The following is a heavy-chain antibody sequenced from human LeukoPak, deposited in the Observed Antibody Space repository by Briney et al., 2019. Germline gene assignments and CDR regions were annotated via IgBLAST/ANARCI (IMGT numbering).Heavy chain of an antibody. CDR3: ATDLYDSSGSGAFDI. D-gene: IGHD3-22*01. V-gene: IGHV3-9*01. CDR1: GFTFDDYA. J-gene: IGHJ3*02. Sequence: GRSLRLSCAASGFTFDDYAMHWVRQAPGKGLEWVSGISWNSGSIGYADSVKGRFTISRDNAKNSLYLQMNSLRAEDTAFYSCATDLYDSSGSGAFDIWGQGTMVTVSS. CDR2: ISWNSGSI.